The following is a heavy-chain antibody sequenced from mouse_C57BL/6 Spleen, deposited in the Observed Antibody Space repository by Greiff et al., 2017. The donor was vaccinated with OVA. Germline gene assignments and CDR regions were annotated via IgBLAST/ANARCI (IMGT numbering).Heavy chain of an antibody. V-gene: IGHV5-4*01. CDR3: ARDYERDFDY. D-gene: IGHD2-12*01. CDR2: ISDGGSYT. J-gene: IGHJ2*01. Sequence: EVQLQESGGGLVKPGGSLKLSCAASGFTFSSYAMSWVRQTPEKRLEWVATISDGGSYTYYPDNVKGRFTISRDNAKNNLYLQMSHLKSEDTAMYYCARDYERDFDYWGQGTTLTVSS. CDR1: GFTFSSYA.